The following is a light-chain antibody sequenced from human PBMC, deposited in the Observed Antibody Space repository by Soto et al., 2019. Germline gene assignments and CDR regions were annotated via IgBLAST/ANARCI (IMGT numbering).Light chain of an antibody. CDR1: QSVYRS. CDR3: QQRSNWPIT. V-gene: IGKV3-11*01. J-gene: IGKJ5*01. Sequence: EIVLTQSPATLSLSPVERATLSCMASQSVYRSLAWYRQKPGQAPRLLIYDASNRATGIPARFSGSGSGTDFTLTISSLEPEDFAVYYCQQRSNWPITFGQGTRLEIK. CDR2: DAS.